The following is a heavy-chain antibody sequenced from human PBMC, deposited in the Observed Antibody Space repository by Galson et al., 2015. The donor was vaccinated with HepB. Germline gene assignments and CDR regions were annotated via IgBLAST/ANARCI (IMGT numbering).Heavy chain of an antibody. V-gene: IGHV1-2*02. CDR3: AREEGITGTTVGNWFDP. Sequence: SVKVSCKASGYTFTGYYMHWVRQAPGQGLEWMGWINPNSGGTNYAQKFQGRVTMTRDTSISTAYMELSRLRSDDTAVYYCAREEGITGTTVGNWFDPWGQGTLVTVSS. J-gene: IGHJ5*02. CDR2: INPNSGGT. CDR1: GYTFTGYY. D-gene: IGHD1-20*01.